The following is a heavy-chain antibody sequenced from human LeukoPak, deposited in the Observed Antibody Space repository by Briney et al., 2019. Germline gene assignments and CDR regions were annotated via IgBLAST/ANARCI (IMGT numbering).Heavy chain of an antibody. Sequence: GGSLRLSCAASGFTFSSYGMSWVRQAPGKGLEWVSAISGSGGSTYYADSVKGRFTISRDNSKNTLYLQMNSLRAEDTAVYYCAKDWGYCSGGSCYEVDPWGQGTLVTVSS. CDR2: ISGSGGST. CDR3: AKDWGYCSGGSCYEVDP. D-gene: IGHD2-15*01. J-gene: IGHJ5*02. V-gene: IGHV3-23*01. CDR1: GFTFSSYG.